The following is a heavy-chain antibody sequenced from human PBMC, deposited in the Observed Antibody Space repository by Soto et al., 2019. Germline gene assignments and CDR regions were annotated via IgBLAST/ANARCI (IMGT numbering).Heavy chain of an antibody. D-gene: IGHD3-22*01. V-gene: IGHV4-30-2*01. CDR1: GGSISSGGYS. Sequence: QLQLQESGSGLVKPSQTLSLTCAVSGGSISSGGYSWSWIRQPPGKGLEWIGYIYHSGSTYYNPSLKRRVTISVDMSKNQFSLKLSSVTAADTAVYYCARKTYYYDSSGRGWFDPWGQGTLVTVSS. J-gene: IGHJ5*02. CDR2: IYHSGST. CDR3: ARKTYYYDSSGRGWFDP.